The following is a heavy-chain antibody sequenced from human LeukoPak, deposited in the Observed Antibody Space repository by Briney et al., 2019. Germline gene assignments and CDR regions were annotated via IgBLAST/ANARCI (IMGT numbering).Heavy chain of an antibody. CDR3: ARVGNYYYYGMDV. V-gene: IGHV4-4*02. J-gene: IGHJ6*02. CDR1: GGSISSSNW. Sequence: SETLSLTCAVSGGSISSSNWWSWVRQPPGKGLEWIGEIYHSGSTNYNPSLKSRVTISVDKSKNQFSLKLSSVTAADTAVYYCARVGNYYYYGMDVWGQGTTVTVSS. CDR2: IYHSGST.